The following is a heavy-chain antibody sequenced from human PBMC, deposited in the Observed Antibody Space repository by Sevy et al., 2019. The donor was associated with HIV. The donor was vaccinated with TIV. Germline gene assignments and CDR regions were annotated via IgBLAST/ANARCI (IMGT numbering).Heavy chain of an antibody. CDR2: ISHDERTT. CDR3: ARAPGTSGNY. Sequence: GGSLRLSCAASGFTFSTYAMHWLRQAPGKGLEWVAFISHDERTTYYSDSVKGRFTISRDNSKNTLYLQMDSLRPDDTTIYYCARAPGTSGNYWGQGTLVTVSS. J-gene: IGHJ4*02. V-gene: IGHV3-30*04. CDR1: GFTFSTYA.